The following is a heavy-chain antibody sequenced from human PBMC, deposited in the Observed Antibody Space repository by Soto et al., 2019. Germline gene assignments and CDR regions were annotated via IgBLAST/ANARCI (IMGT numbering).Heavy chain of an antibody. D-gene: IGHD1-7*01. CDR1: GFTFSNYC. J-gene: IGHJ4*02. CDR3: ARSPGISGSTFFDF. CDR2: IKQDGSER. Sequence: GGSLILSCAASGFTFSNYCMTWVRQAPGRGLEWVANIKQDGSERYYVDSVKGRFTISRDDAKNSLYLQMNSVRAEDTSVYYCARSPGISGSTFFDFWGQGTPVTVSS. V-gene: IGHV3-7*01.